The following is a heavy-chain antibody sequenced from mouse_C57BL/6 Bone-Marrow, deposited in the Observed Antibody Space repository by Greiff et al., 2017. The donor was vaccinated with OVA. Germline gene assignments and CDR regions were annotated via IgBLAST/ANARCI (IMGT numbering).Heavy chain of an antibody. CDR2: ISNGGGST. V-gene: IGHV5-12*01. CDR1: GFTFSDYY. D-gene: IGHD1-1*01. CDR3: ARQGDYYGSSYWYFDV. Sequence: EVKVEESGGGLVQPGGSLKLSCAASGFTFSDYYMYWVRQTPEKRLEWVAYISNGGGSTYYPDTVKGRFTISRDNAKNTLYLQMSRLKSEDTAMYYCARQGDYYGSSYWYFDVWGTGTTVTVSS. J-gene: IGHJ1*03.